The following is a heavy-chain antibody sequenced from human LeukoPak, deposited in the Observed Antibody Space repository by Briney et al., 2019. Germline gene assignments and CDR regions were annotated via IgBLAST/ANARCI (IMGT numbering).Heavy chain of an antibody. Sequence: SVKVSCKASGGTFSSYTISWVRQAPGQGLEWMGRIIPILGIANYAQKFQGRVTITADKSTSTAYMELSSLRSEDTAVYYCAREVQIWPSSFDYWGQGTLVTVSS. CDR3: AREVQIWPSSFDY. D-gene: IGHD5-18*01. CDR1: GGTFSSYT. V-gene: IGHV1-69*04. CDR2: IIPILGIA. J-gene: IGHJ4*02.